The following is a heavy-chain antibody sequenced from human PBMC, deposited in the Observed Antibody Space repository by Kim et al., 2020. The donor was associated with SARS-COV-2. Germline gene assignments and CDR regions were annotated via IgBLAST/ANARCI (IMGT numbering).Heavy chain of an antibody. CDR2: INPNSGGT. V-gene: IGHV1-2*06. J-gene: IGHJ6*02. CDR1: GYTFTGYY. D-gene: IGHD1-20*01. CDR3: ARGHLNWNDAAYYYGMDV. Sequence: ASVKVSCKASGYTFTGYYMHWVRQAPGQGLEWMGRINPNSGGTNYAQKFQGRVTMTRDTSISTAYMELSRLRSDDTAVYYCARGHLNWNDAAYYYGMDVWGQGTTVTVSS.